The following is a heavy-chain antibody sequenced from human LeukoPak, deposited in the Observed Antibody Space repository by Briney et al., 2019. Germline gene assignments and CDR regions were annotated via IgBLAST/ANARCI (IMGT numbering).Heavy chain of an antibody. CDR3: AREGIRYHDKTNWFDP. D-gene: IGHD3-9*01. J-gene: IGHJ5*02. Sequence: ASVKVSCKASGYTFTGYYMHWVRQAPGQGLEWMGRINPNSGGTNYAQKFQGRVTMTRDTSISTAYMGLSRLRSDDTAVYYCAREGIRYHDKTNWFDPWGQGTLVTVSS. CDR1: GYTFTGYY. CDR2: INPNSGGT. V-gene: IGHV1-2*06.